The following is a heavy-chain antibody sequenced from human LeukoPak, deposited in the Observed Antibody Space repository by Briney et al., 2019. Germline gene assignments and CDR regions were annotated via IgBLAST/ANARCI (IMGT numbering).Heavy chain of an antibody. D-gene: IGHD6-19*01. CDR1: GFTFSSYA. CDR2: ISSSITYI. J-gene: IGHJ4*02. V-gene: IGHV3-21*01. Sequence: GRSLRLSCAASGFTFSSYAMHWVRQAPGKGLEWVSSISSSITYIYYADSVKGRFTISRDNAKNSLYLQMNSLRAEDTAVYYCARGYGSGWYEPDYWGQGTLVTVSS. CDR3: ARGYGSGWYEPDY.